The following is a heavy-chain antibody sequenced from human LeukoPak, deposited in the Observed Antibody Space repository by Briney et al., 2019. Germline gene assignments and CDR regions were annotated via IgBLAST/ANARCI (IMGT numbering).Heavy chain of an antibody. D-gene: IGHD2-2*01. CDR1: GGSFSGYY. Sequence: SETLSLTCAVYGGSFSGYYWSWIRQPPGKGLEWIGEINHGGSTNYNPSLKSRVTISVDTSKNQFSLKLSSVTAADTAVYYCASPGGMRVVPAATNPRGRHYGMDVWGQGTTVTVSS. V-gene: IGHV4-34*01. J-gene: IGHJ6*02. CDR3: ASPGGMRVVPAATNPRGRHYGMDV. CDR2: INHGGST.